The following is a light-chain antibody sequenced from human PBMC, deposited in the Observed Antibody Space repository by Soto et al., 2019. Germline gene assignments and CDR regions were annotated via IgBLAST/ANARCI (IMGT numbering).Light chain of an antibody. V-gene: IGLV1-44*01. CDR1: SSNIGSHV. CDR3: AVWDDSLDGWV. J-gene: IGLJ3*02. CDR2: NNN. Sequence: QSVLTQPPSASGTPGQRVTISCSGSSSNIGSHVVYWYQQLAGTAPKLLMYNNNQRPSGVPDRFSGSKSGTSASLAISGLQSEDEADYYCAVWDDSLDGWVFGGATKLTVL.